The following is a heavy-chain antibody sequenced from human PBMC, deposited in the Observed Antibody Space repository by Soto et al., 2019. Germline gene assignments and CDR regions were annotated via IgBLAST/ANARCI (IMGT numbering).Heavy chain of an antibody. CDR3: ARGDYDILTGYWMDV. J-gene: IGHJ6*02. CDR1: GGSISSYY. CDR2: IYYSGST. Sequence: SETLSLTCTVSGGSISSYYWSWIRQPLGKGLEWIGYIYYSGSTNYNPSLKSRVTISVDTSKNQFSLKLSSVTAADTAVYYCARGDYDILTGYWMDVWGQGTTVTVSS. D-gene: IGHD3-9*01. V-gene: IGHV4-59*08.